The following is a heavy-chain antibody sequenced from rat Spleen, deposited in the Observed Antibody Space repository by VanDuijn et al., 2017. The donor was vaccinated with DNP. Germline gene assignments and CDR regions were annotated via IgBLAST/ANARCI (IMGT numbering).Heavy chain of an antibody. J-gene: IGHJ2*01. CDR1: GFTFSDYN. CDR3: ARQILYYFDY. Sequence: EVQLVESGGGLVQPGRSLKLSCAASGFTFSDYNMAWVRQAPKKGLEWVATISYDGSSTYYRASVKGRFTISRDNAKSTLYLQMDSLRSEDTATYYCARQILYYFDYWGQGVMVTVSS. D-gene: IGHD2-5*01. CDR2: ISYDGSST. V-gene: IGHV5-7*01.